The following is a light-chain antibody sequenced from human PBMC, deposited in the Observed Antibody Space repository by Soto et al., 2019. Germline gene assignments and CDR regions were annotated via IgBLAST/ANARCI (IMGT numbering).Light chain of an antibody. V-gene: IGKV3-20*01. CDR2: GAY. CDR3: QQYGSTPPT. CDR1: QSVRSNY. J-gene: IGKJ1*01. Sequence: EIVLTQSPDILSLSPGERATLSCRASQSVRSNYLAWYQQKPGQAPRLIIDGAYRRATGIPDRFSGSGSGTDFTLTISRLEPEDFAVYSCQQYGSTPPTFGQGTKVEIK.